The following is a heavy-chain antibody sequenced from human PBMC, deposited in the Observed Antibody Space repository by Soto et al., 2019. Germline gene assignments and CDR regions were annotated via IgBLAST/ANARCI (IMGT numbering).Heavy chain of an antibody. CDR3: ARDINWYINSSGFDN. J-gene: IGHJ4*02. Sequence: GGSLRLSCAASGFTFSSYGMHWVRQAPGKGLEWVAVIWYDGSNKHYADPVKGRFTISRDNSKNTLSLQMNSLRAEDTAIYYCARDINWYINSSGFDNWGQGTLGTVSS. V-gene: IGHV3-33*01. CDR1: GFTFSSYG. CDR2: IWYDGSNK. D-gene: IGHD1-1*01.